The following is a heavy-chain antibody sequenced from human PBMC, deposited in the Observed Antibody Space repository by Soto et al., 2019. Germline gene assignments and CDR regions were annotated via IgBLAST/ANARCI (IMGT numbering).Heavy chain of an antibody. CDR2: ISSTGSAI. Sequence: VQLVESGGGLVKPGGSLRLSCAASGFTFSDYYMSWIRQAPGKGLEWISYISSTGSAIYYADSVKGRFTSSRDNAKNSLYLQMNSLRAEDTAVYYCARGSRQRFLEWLLFDYWGQGTLVTVSS. CDR1: GFTFSDYY. J-gene: IGHJ4*02. V-gene: IGHV3-11*01. CDR3: ARGSRQRFLEWLLFDY. D-gene: IGHD3-3*01.